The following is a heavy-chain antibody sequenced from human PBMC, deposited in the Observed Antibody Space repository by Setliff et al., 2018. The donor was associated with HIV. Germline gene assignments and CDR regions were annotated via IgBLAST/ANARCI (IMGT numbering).Heavy chain of an antibody. J-gene: IGHJ4*02. D-gene: IGHD2-2*01. Sequence: LSLTCTASGGSIYGYYWDWIRQPPGKGLEWIGEINHSGSTNYNPSLKSRVTISVDTSKNQFSLKLSSVTAADTAVYYCARGRRDPQVRRKEVGYFDYWGQGTLVTVSS. CDR2: INHSGST. CDR1: GGSIYGYY. CDR3: ARGRRDPQVRRKEVGYFDY. V-gene: IGHV4-34*01.